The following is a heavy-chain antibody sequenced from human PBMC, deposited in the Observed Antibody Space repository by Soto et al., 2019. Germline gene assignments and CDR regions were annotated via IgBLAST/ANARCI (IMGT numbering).Heavy chain of an antibody. CDR2: IIPIFGTA. Sequence: SVKVSCKASGCTFSSYAISCVRQAPGQGLEWMGGIIPIFGTANYAQKFQGRVTITADKSTSTAYMELSSLRSEDTAVYYCARGYYYPHGFSTLAYWGQGTLVTVSS. D-gene: IGHD3-22*01. J-gene: IGHJ4*02. CDR3: ARGYYYPHGFSTLAY. V-gene: IGHV1-69*06. CDR1: GCTFSSYA.